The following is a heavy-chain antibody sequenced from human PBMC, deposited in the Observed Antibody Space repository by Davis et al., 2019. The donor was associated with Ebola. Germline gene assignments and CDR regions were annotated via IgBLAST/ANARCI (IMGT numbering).Heavy chain of an antibody. CDR1: GFVFSNYV. J-gene: IGHJ4*02. V-gene: IGHV3-23*01. Sequence: GESLKISCAASGFVFSNYVMSWVRRAPGKGLEWVSTLGLSADTYYADSVKGRFTISRDNSKNTLHLQMNSLRVEDTAIYYCATQGGYSNGGHFDFWGQGTLVTVSS. CDR2: LGLSADT. CDR3: ATQGGYSNGGHFDF. D-gene: IGHD4-11*01.